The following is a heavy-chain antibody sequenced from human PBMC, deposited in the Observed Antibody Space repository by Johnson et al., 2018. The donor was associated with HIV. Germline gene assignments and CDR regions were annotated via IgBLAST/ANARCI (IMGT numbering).Heavy chain of an antibody. V-gene: IGHV3-30*04. Sequence: QMLLVESGGGVVQPGRSLRLSCAASEYTFSSYAMHWVRQAPGKGLEWVAVISYDGSNKYYADSVKGRFTISRDNSKNTLYLQMNSLRAEDTAVYYCARDDGGGGDAFHIWGQGTMVTVSS. CDR3: ARDDGGGGDAFHI. CDR2: ISYDGSNK. D-gene: IGHD2-15*01. CDR1: EYTFSSYA. J-gene: IGHJ3*02.